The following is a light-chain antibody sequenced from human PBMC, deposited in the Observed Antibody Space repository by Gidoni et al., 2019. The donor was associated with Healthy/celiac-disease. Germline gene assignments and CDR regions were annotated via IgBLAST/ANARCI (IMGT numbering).Light chain of an antibody. CDR3: QQYNNWPLT. CDR1: QSVSSN. J-gene: IGKJ4*01. Sequence: EIEMTQSPATLSVSPGERATLSCRASQSVSSNLAWYQQKPGQAPRLLIYGASTRATGIPARFSGSGSGTEFTLTISSLQSEDFAVYYWQQYNNWPLTFGGGTKVEIK. CDR2: GAS. V-gene: IGKV3-15*01.